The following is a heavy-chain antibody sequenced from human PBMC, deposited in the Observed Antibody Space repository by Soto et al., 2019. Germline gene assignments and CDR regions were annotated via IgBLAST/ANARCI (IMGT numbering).Heavy chain of an antibody. CDR1: GGTFSSYT. CDR2: IIPILGIA. J-gene: IGHJ4*02. CDR3: ARDSGYCSGGSCQIEGPIDY. Sequence: QVQLVQSGAEVKKPGSSVKVSCKASGGTFSSYTISWVRQAPGQGLEWMWRIIPILGIANYALKYQVRVTITADKSTSTAYMELSSLISEDTAVYYCARDSGYCSGGSCQIEGPIDYWGQGTLVTVSS. D-gene: IGHD2-15*01. V-gene: IGHV1-69*08.